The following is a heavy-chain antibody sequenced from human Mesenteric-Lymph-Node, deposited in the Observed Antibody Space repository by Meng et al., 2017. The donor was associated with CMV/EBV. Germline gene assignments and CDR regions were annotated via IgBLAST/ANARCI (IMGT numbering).Heavy chain of an antibody. CDR2: IYYSGNT. J-gene: IGHJ4*02. CDR3: ARGEMATITVDY. CDR1: SGYISSSDYY. Sequence: ESLKISCTVSSGYISSSDYYWGWIRQPPGKGLEWIGNIYYSGNTYYNPSLKSRVTISVDTSKNQFSLKLSSVTAADTAVYYCARGEMATITVDYWGQGTLVTVSS. D-gene: IGHD5-24*01. V-gene: IGHV4-39*07.